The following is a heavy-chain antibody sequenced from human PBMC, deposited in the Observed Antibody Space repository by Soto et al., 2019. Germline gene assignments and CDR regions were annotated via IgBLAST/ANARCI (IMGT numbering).Heavy chain of an antibody. V-gene: IGHV3-30*18. CDR2: ISYDGSNK. D-gene: IGHD5-18*01. J-gene: IGHJ4*02. CDR1: GFTFSSYG. Sequence: QVQLVESGGGVVQPGRSLRLSCAASGFTFSSYGMHSVRQAPGKGLEWVAVISYDGSNKYYADSVKGRFTISRDNSKNTLYLQMNSLRAEDTAVYYFAKLAVTAMGLDYWGQATLVTVSS. CDR3: AKLAVTAMGLDY.